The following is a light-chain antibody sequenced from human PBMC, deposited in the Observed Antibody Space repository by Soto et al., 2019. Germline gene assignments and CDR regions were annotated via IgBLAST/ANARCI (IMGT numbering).Light chain of an antibody. CDR1: QSVSSSS. CDR3: QRYDSFRT. Sequence: TATLSLSKGVRATRSGRASQSVSSSSLAWYQQKPGQAPRLLFYDTSSRATGIPDRFSGSGSGTDFTLTITRLEPEDFAMYYCQRYDSFRTFGQGSIVDVK. J-gene: IGKJ1*01. V-gene: IGKV3-20*01. CDR2: DTS.